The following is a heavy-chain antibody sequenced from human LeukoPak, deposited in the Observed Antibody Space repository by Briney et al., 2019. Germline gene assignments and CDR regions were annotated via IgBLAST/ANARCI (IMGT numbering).Heavy chain of an antibody. CDR3: ATVPIVVVPAAIKAYGMDV. Sequence: GRSLRLSCAASGFTFSSYAMSWVRQAPGKGLEWVSAISGSGGSTYYADSVKGRFTISRDNSKNTLYLQMNSLRAEDTAVYYCATVPIVVVPAAIKAYGMDVWGQGTTVTVSS. V-gene: IGHV3-23*01. D-gene: IGHD2-2*01. J-gene: IGHJ6*02. CDR1: GFTFSSYA. CDR2: ISGSGGST.